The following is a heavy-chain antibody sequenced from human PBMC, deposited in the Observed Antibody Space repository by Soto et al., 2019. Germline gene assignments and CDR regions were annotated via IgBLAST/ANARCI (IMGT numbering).Heavy chain of an antibody. CDR2: IIPILGIA. CDR1: GGTFSSYT. D-gene: IGHD4-17*01. J-gene: IGHJ5*02. CDR3: ARDYGDYLTGWFDP. Sequence: QVPLVQSGAEVKKPGSSVKVSCKASGGTFSSYTISWVRQAPGQGLEWMGRIIPILGIANYAQKFQGRVTITADKSTSTAYMELSSLRSEDTAVYYCARDYGDYLTGWFDPWGQGTLVTVSS. V-gene: IGHV1-69*08.